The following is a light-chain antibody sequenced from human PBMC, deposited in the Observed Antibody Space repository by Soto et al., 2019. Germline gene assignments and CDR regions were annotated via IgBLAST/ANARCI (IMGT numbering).Light chain of an antibody. Sequence: DIHMTQSPSTLSASLGDRVTITCRASQSISSWLAWYQQKPGKAPKLLIYDASSLESGVPSKFSGSGSGTEFTLTIISLQPDDFATYYCQQYNSYLWTFGQGTKVDI. CDR2: DAS. J-gene: IGKJ1*01. V-gene: IGKV1-5*01. CDR3: QQYNSYLWT. CDR1: QSISSW.